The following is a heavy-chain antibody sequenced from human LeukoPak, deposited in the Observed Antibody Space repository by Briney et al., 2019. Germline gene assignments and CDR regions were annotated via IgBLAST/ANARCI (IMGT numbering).Heavy chain of an antibody. Sequence: SETLSLTCTVSGGSISSGGHYWTWIRQHPGKGLAWIGYIFYSGSTNYNPSLKSRVTISVDTSKNQFSLKLSSVTAADTAVYYCARHSAWDYGDLTKANYYYYGMDVWGQGTTVTVSS. CDR3: ARHSAWDYGDLTKANYYYYGMDV. J-gene: IGHJ6*02. D-gene: IGHD4-17*01. CDR1: GGSISSGGHY. CDR2: IFYSGST. V-gene: IGHV4-61*08.